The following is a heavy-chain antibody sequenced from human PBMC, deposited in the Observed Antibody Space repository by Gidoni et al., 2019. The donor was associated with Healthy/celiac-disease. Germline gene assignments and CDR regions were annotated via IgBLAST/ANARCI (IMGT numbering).Heavy chain of an antibody. CDR1: GFTFSSYG. CDR2: IWYDGSNK. V-gene: IGHV3-33*01. CDR3: ARGEGYDIPLGA. J-gene: IGHJ5*02. D-gene: IGHD3-9*01. Sequence: QVQLVESGGGVVQPGRSLRPSCAASGFTFSSYGLHWVRQAPGKGLEWVAVIWYDGSNKYYADSVKGRFTISRDNSKNTLYLQMNSLRAEDTAVYYCARGEGYDIPLGAWGQGTLVTVSS.